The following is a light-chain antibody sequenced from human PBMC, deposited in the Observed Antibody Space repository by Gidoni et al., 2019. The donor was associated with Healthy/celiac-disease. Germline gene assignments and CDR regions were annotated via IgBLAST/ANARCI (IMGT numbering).Light chain of an antibody. CDR2: AAS. Sequence: IQLTQSPSTLSASVGDRVTITCRASQGISSYLDWYQQQPGKDPKLLIYAASTLQSGVPSRFSGSVSGTDFTLPISSRQPEDFATYYCQQLNSYPPTFGGGTKVEIQ. CDR3: QQLNSYPPT. V-gene: IGKV1-9*01. CDR1: QGISSY. J-gene: IGKJ4*01.